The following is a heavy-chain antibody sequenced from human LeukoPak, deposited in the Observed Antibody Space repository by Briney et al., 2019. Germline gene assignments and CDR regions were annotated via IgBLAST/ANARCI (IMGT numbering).Heavy chain of an antibody. D-gene: IGHD5-24*01. J-gene: IGHJ4*02. CDR1: GGSINGNSYF. Sequence: SETLSLTCTASGGSINGNSYFWGWIRQPPGKGLEWIGNIFYSGSTKYSSSLKSRITISVDTSKNQFSLKMTSVTAADTAVYYCVTLDGYNWVDYWGQGTLVTVSS. CDR2: IFYSGST. V-gene: IGHV4-39*01. CDR3: VTLDGYNWVDY.